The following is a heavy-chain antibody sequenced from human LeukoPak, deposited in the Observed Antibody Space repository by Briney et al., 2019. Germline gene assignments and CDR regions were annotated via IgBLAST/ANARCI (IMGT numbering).Heavy chain of an antibody. J-gene: IGHJ1*01. CDR3: AREWRGPTIAVAGSEYFQH. Sequence: ASVKVSCKASGYTFISYYMHWVRQAPGQGLEWMGIINPSGGSTSYAQKFQGRVTMTRDTSTSTAYMELSSLRSEDTAVYYCAREWRGPTIAVAGSEYFQHWGQGTLVTVSS. CDR1: GYTFISYY. D-gene: IGHD6-19*01. CDR2: INPSGGST. V-gene: IGHV1-46*01.